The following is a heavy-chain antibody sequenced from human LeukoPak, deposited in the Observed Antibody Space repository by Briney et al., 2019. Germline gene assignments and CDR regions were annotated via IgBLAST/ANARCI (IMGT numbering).Heavy chain of an antibody. D-gene: IGHD1-26*01. V-gene: IGHV1-2*02. Sequence: ASVKVSCKASGYTFTGYYMHWVRQAPGQGLEWMGWINPNSGGTNYAQKFQGRVTMTRDTSISTAYMELSRLRSDDTAVYYCARSPQRGATRWFDPWGQGTLVTVSS. J-gene: IGHJ5*02. CDR1: GYTFTGYY. CDR3: ARSPQRGATRWFDP. CDR2: INPNSGGT.